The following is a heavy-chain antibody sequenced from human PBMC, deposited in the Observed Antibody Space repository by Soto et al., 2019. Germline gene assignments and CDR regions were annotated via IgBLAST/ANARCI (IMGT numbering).Heavy chain of an antibody. V-gene: IGHV1-18*01. J-gene: IGHJ6*02. Sequence: ASVKVSCKASGYTFTSYGISWVRQAPGQGLEWMGWISAYNGNTNYAQKLQGRVTMTTDTSTSTAYMELRSLRSDDTAVYYCARDCSSTSCYVYYYYGMDVWGQGTTVTVS. CDR2: ISAYNGNT. CDR1: GYTFTSYG. CDR3: ARDCSSTSCYVYYYYGMDV. D-gene: IGHD2-2*01.